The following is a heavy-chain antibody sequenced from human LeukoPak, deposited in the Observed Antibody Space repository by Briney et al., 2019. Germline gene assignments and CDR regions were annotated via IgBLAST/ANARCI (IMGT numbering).Heavy chain of an antibody. D-gene: IGHD3-10*01. J-gene: IGHJ4*02. CDR1: GFPFSSYW. V-gene: IGHV3-7*01. Sequence: PGGSLRLSCVASGFPFSSYWMTWVRQAPGKGLEWVANIKQDGSKKSYVDSVKGRFTISRDNARNSLSLQMNSLRAEDTAVYYCTKWSTSGSYYTEWGQGTLVTVSS. CDR3: TKWSTSGSYYTE. CDR2: IKQDGSKK.